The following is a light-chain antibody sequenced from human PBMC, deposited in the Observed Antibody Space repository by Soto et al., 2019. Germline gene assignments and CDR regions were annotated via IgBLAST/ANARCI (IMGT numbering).Light chain of an antibody. Sequence: DIQMTQSPSTLSSSVGDRVTITCRASQSISTWLAWYQQKPGKAPKLLIYKASSLEGGVPSRFGGSGSGTLFQITISSLHPDDFATYYCQQYNTYPLTFGGGTTVDIK. J-gene: IGKJ4*01. V-gene: IGKV1-5*03. CDR1: QSISTW. CDR3: QQYNTYPLT. CDR2: KAS.